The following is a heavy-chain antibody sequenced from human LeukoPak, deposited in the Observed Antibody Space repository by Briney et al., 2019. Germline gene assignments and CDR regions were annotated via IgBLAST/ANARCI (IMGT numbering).Heavy chain of an antibody. CDR2: ISGSGGGT. V-gene: IGHV3-23*01. Sequence: PGGSLRLSCAASGFTFTSYWMQWVRQAPGKGLEWVSGISGSGGGTDYVGSVKGRFTISRDNSKNTLYLQMNTLRAEDTAVYYCVKDHGFSVYDFLDDWGQGTLVTVSS. CDR3: VKDHGFSVYDFLDD. CDR1: GFTFTSYW. D-gene: IGHD5/OR15-5a*01. J-gene: IGHJ4*02.